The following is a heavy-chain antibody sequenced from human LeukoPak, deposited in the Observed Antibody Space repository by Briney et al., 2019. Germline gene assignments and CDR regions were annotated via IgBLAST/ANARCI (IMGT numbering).Heavy chain of an antibody. CDR3: ARDASYSSSGYHGLDY. D-gene: IGHD3-22*01. CDR2: IWYDGSNK. Sequence: PGRSLRLSCAASGFTFSSYGMHWVRQAPGKGLEWVAVIWYDGSNKYHADSVKGRLTISRDNSKTTLYLQMNSLRAEDTAVYYCARDASYSSSGYHGLDYWGRGTLVTVSS. CDR1: GFTFSSYG. V-gene: IGHV3-33*01. J-gene: IGHJ4*02.